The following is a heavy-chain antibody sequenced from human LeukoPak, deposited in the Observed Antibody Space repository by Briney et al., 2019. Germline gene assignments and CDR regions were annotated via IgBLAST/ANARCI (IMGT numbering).Heavy chain of an antibody. Sequence: GGPLKLSCAASGFTFSSHGMQWVRQAPGKGLEWVAVISYDGSTKYYADSVKGRFTISRDNSKSTLYLQMNSLRAEDTAVYYCAKESGSRSYGAYFPHWGQGTLVTVSS. V-gene: IGHV3-30*18. D-gene: IGHD6-13*01. J-gene: IGHJ1*01. CDR1: GFTFSSHG. CDR3: AKESGSRSYGAYFPH. CDR2: ISYDGSTK.